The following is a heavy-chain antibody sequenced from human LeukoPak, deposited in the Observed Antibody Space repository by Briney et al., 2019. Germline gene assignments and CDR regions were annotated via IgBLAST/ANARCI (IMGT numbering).Heavy chain of an antibody. CDR1: GGSISGSSYY. V-gene: IGHV4-39*07. CDR2: MYYSGSN. CDR3: ARVFQDSFDI. J-gene: IGHJ3*02. Sequence: SETLSLTCTVSGGSISGSSYYWGWIRQTAGKGLEWIGSMYYSGSNYYNASDKSRITISVNTSKKQFSLKLSSVTAADTAVYYCARVFQDSFDIWGQGTMVTVSS.